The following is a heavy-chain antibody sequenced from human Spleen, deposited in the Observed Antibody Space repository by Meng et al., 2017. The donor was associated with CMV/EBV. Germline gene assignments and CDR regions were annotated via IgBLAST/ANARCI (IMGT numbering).Heavy chain of an antibody. CDR2: IYHSGSN. J-gene: IGHJ4*02. CDR1: GGSISSGRYY. D-gene: IGHD6-6*01. CDR3: ATVPYSRSSSYFEY. Sequence: SGGSISSGRYYWSWVRQHPGKGLEWIANIYHSGSNYYNPSLKSRVAMSMDASKNQFSLRLSSVTAADTAVYYCATVPYSRSSSYFEYWGQGTLVTVSS. V-gene: IGHV4-31*02.